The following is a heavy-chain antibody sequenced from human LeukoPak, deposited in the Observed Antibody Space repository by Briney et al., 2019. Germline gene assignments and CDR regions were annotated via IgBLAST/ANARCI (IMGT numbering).Heavy chain of an antibody. CDR3: ARDSGYSYADDH. D-gene: IGHD5-18*01. CDR1: GFTFRSYA. V-gene: IGHV3-48*02. Sequence: GGSLRLSCAASGFTFRSYAMQWVRQAPGKGLEWVSYITYNSGTIFYADSVKGRFTISRDNAKDSLYLQMSSLRDEDTAVYYCARDSGYSYADDHWGQGTLVTVSS. CDR2: ITYNSGTI. J-gene: IGHJ4*02.